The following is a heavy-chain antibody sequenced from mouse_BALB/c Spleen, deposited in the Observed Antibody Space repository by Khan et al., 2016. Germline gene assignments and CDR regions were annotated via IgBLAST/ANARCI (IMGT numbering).Heavy chain of an antibody. V-gene: IGHV3-2*02. D-gene: IGHD2-10*02. CDR3: AWRGWYGYYFDS. CDR1: GYSITSDYA. Sequence: EVQLQESGPGLVKPSQSLSLTCTVTGYSITSDYAWNWIRQFPGNKLEWMGYISYSGITRYNPSLKSRISITRDTSKNQFFLQLNSVTTEDTATYYCAWRGWYGYYFDSWGQGTTLTVSS. J-gene: IGHJ2*01. CDR2: ISYSGIT.